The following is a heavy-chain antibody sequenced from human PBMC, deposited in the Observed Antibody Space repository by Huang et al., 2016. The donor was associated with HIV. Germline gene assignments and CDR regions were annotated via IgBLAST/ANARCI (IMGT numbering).Heavy chain of an antibody. J-gene: IGHJ6*02. CDR3: ATKTAAMDI. Sequence: VESGERLVQPGGSIRLSCVGSTFTFGAYWMSGVRQSPGKGLEWVANIKQDESEKYYVESVKGRFNISRDNAKKVLFLEMNNVRVEDTATYYCATKTAAMDIWGQGTTVTVS. CDR1: TFTFGAYW. D-gene: IGHD1-7*01. V-gene: IGHV3-7*01. CDR2: IKQDESEK.